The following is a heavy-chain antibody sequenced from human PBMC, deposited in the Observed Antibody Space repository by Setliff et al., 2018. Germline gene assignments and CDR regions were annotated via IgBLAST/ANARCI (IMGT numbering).Heavy chain of an antibody. CDR3: ARGTDYHGSGSYWAKDV. V-gene: IGHV1-2*06. Sequence: ASVKVSCKASGYTFTGYYMHWVRQAPGQGLEWMGRINPNSAVTNYAQKFQGRVTMTRDTSITTVYMDLSRLKSDDTAVYYCARGTDYHGSGSYWAKDVWGKGTTVTVSS. CDR1: GYTFTGYY. J-gene: IGHJ6*04. CDR2: INPNSAVT. D-gene: IGHD3-10*01.